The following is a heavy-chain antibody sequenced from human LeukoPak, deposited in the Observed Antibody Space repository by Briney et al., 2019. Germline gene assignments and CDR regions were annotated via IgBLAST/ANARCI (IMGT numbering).Heavy chain of an antibody. CDR1: GFTFSSYG. V-gene: IGHV3-21*01. Sequence: PGGSLRLSCAASGFTFSSYGMNWVRQAPGKGLEWVSSISSSSSYIYYADSVKGRFTISRDNAKNSLYLQMNSLRAEDTAVYYCARDAYCGGDCYSPDAFDIWGQGTMVTVSS. D-gene: IGHD2-21*02. J-gene: IGHJ3*02. CDR2: ISSSSSYI. CDR3: ARDAYCGGDCYSPDAFDI.